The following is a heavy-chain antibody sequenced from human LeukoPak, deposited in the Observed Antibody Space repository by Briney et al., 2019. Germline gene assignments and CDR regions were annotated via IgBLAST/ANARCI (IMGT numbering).Heavy chain of an antibody. D-gene: IGHD6-13*01. J-gene: IGHJ4*02. CDR2: IYYSGST. Sequence: PSETLSLTCTVSGGSISSYYWSWIRQPPGKGLEWIGYIYYSGSTNYNPSLKSRVTISVDTSKNQFSLKLSSVTAADTAVYYCARAHSSSWYLIDYWGQGTLVTVSS. CDR1: GGSISSYY. V-gene: IGHV4-59*01. CDR3: ARAHSSSWYLIDY.